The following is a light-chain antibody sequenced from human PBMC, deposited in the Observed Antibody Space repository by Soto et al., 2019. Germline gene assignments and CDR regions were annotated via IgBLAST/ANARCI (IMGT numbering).Light chain of an antibody. J-gene: IGKJ1*01. CDR1: QSVGSTY. Sequence: EIVLTQSPGTLSLSPGERATLSCRASQSVGSTYLAWYQQRPGLAPRLLIFGAYSRATGIPDRFSGSGSGTYFTLTISRLEPEDFAVYYCQQFGSSLSSTFGQGTKVEIK. V-gene: IGKV3-20*01. CDR3: QQFGSSLSST. CDR2: GAY.